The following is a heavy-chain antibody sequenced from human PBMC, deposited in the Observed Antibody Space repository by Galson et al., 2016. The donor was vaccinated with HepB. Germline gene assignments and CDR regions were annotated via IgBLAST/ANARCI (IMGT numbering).Heavy chain of an antibody. J-gene: IGHJ3*01. CDR2: INPDGSVT. CDR3: ARDLTDTSQKIPLPNDAFDL. Sequence: SLRLSCAASGFTTRYNWMSWVRQAPGKGLEWVATINPDGSVTHYEDSVKGRFTISRDNAKNTVFLQLSSLGAEDSAVYYCARDLTDTSQKIPLPNDAFDLWGQGTTVIVSS. CDR1: GFTTRYNW. V-gene: IGHV3-7*01. D-gene: IGHD5-18*01.